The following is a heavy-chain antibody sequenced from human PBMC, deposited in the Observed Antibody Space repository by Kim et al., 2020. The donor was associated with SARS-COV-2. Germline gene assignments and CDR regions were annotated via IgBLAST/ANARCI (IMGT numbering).Heavy chain of an antibody. V-gene: IGHV4-59*08. Sequence: NYDPALKSRVTISVDTSKNQFFLKLSSVTAADTAVYYCERLVDTAMPHGNWGQGTLVTVSS. D-gene: IGHD5-18*01. CDR3: ERLVDTAMPHGN. J-gene: IGHJ4*02.